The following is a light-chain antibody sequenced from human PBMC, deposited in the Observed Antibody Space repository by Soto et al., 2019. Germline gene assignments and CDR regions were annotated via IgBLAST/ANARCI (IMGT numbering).Light chain of an antibody. Sequence: EIVMTQSLATLSVCPGERATLSCRASQSVYSNLAWYQQKPGQAPRLLIESASTRATGIPAMFRGGESGTDFTLTISNLQSEDFAVYFCQQYNNWPPVTCGPGTKVDIK. J-gene: IGKJ3*01. CDR1: QSVYSN. CDR2: SAS. V-gene: IGKV3-15*01. CDR3: QQYNNWPPVT.